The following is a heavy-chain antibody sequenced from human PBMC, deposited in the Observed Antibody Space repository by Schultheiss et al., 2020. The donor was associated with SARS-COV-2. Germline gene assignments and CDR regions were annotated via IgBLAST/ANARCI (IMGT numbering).Heavy chain of an antibody. CDR2: IIPILGIA. D-gene: IGHD2-2*01. Sequence: SVKVSCKASGYTFADFYIHWVRQAPGQGLEWMGRIIPILGIANYAQKFQGRVTITADKSTSTAYMELSSLRSEDTAVYYCARDEGDIVVVPAAPRPYYYYGMDVWGQGTTVTVSS. CDR1: GYTFADFY. CDR3: ARDEGDIVVVPAAPRPYYYYGMDV. V-gene: IGHV1-69*04. J-gene: IGHJ6*02.